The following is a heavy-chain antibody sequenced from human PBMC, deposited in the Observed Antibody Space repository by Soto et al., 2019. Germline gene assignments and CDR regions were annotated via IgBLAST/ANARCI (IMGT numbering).Heavy chain of an antibody. D-gene: IGHD6-13*01. CDR1: GFTFSNYA. CDR2: ICNNSSHI. V-gene: IGHV3-21*05. J-gene: IGHJ4*02. CDR3: ARLRTSSSWCFDS. Sequence: PGGSLRLSCAASGFTFSNYAMNWVRQAPGKGLEWISHICNNSSHIYYADSVKGRFTISRDNSKNTLYLQMNSLRADDTAMYYCARLRTSSSWCFDSWGQGTMVTVSS.